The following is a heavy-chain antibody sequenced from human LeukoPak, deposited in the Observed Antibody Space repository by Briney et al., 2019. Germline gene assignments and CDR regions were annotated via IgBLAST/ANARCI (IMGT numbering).Heavy chain of an antibody. CDR3: ARDKPKTFDY. V-gene: IGHV3-33*01. CDR2: IWYDGSNK. CDR1: GFTFSSYG. J-gene: IGHJ4*02. Sequence: QTGGSLRLFCAASGFTFSSYGMHWVRQAPGKGLEGVAVIWYDGSNKYYADSVKGRFTICRDNYKNTLYLQMNSLGAEDTAVYYCARDKPKTFDYWGQGTLVTVSS.